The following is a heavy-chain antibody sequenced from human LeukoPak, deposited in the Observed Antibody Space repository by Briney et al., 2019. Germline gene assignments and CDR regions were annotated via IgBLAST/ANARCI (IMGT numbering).Heavy chain of an antibody. CDR2: IRYDGSNK. D-gene: IGHD2-2*01. V-gene: IGHV3-30*02. CDR1: GFTFSSYG. Sequence: SGGSLRLSCAASGFTFSSYGMHWVRQAPGKGLEWGAFIRYDGSNKYYADSVKGRFTISRDNSKNTLYLQMNSLRAEDTAVYYCAKDPPRGFVVVPAAKSTFDYWGQGTLVTVSS. CDR3: AKDPPRGFVVVPAAKSTFDY. J-gene: IGHJ4*02.